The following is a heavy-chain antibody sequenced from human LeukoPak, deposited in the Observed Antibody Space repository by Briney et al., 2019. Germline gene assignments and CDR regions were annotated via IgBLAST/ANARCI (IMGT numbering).Heavy chain of an antibody. J-gene: IGHJ3*02. D-gene: IGHD2-2*01. CDR2: IYHSGST. CDR1: GGSISSSNW. CDR3: ARDGKGYCSSTSCYDAFDI. V-gene: IGHV4-4*02. Sequence: SGTLPLTCAVSGGSISSSNWWSWVRQPPGKGLEWIGEIYHSGSTNYNPSLKSRVTISVDKSKNQFSLKLSSVTAADMAVYYCARDGKGYCSSTSCYDAFDIWGQGTMITVSS.